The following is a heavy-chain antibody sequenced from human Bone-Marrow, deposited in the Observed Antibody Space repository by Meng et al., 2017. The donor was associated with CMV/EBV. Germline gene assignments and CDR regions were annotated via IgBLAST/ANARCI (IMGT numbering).Heavy chain of an antibody. CDR3: SKDFGARAAGTGFDY. J-gene: IGHJ4*02. D-gene: IGHD6-13*01. V-gene: IGHV3-23*01. Sequence: GESLKISCAASGFTFSSYAMSWVRQAPGKGLEWVSAISGSGGSTYYADAVKGRFTISRDNSKNTLYLQMNSLRDEDTAVYYCSKDFGARAAGTGFDYWCQGTLVTVSS. CDR1: GFTFSSYA. CDR2: ISGSGGST.